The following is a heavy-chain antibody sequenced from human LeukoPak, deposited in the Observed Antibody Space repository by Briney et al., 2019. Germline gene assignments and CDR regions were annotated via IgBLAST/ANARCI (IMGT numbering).Heavy chain of an antibody. CDR1: GFTFSTYW. V-gene: IGHV3-74*01. CDR2: ISSDGSIT. CDR3: ARDGSSIAAAGTYYYYGMDV. D-gene: IGHD6-13*01. Sequence: PGGSLRLSCAASGFTFSTYWMHWVRQAPGKGLVWVSRISSDGSITSYADSVKGRFTISRDNAKNTLYLQMNSLRAEDTAVYYCARDGSSIAAAGTYYYYGMDVWGQGTTVTVSS. J-gene: IGHJ6*02.